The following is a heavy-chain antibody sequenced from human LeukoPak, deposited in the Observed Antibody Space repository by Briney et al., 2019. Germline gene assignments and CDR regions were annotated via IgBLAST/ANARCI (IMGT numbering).Heavy chain of an antibody. CDR3: AKEPLYIAAAGTDAFDI. D-gene: IGHD6-13*01. V-gene: IGHV3-21*04. Sequence: GGSQRLSCAASGFTFSSYSMNWVRQAPGKGLEWVSSISSSSSYIYYADSVKGRFTISRDNAKNSLYLQMNSLRAEDTAVYYCAKEPLYIAAAGTDAFDIWGQGTMVTVSS. CDR2: ISSSSSYI. CDR1: GFTFSSYS. J-gene: IGHJ3*02.